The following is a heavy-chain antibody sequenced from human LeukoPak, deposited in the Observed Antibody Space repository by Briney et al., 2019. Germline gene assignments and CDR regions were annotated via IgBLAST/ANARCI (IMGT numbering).Heavy chain of an antibody. V-gene: IGHV4-30-2*01. D-gene: IGHD3-16*01. CDR2: INHSGST. J-gene: IGHJ2*01. Sequence: PSETLSLTCTVSGDSISSGGYSWTWIRQPPGKGLEWIGYINHSGSTYYNPSLKSRVTISVDKSKDQFSLKLSSVTAADTATYFCARVHWGNWYFDLWGRGTLVIVSS. CDR3: ARVHWGNWYFDL. CDR1: GDSISSGGYS.